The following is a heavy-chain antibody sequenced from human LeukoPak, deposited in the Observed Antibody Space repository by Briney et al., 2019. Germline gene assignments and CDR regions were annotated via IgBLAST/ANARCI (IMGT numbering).Heavy chain of an antibody. CDR2: ISGSGGGT. CDR1: RFTLSSYA. V-gene: IGHV3-23*01. Sequence: GGSLRLSCAASRFTLSSYAMNWVRQAPGKGLEWVSAISGSGGGTYYADSVQGRFTISRDNSKNTLYLQMNSLRAEDTVVYYCAKGSVATVPRYFDYWGQGTLVTVSS. CDR3: AKGSVATVPRYFDY. J-gene: IGHJ4*02. D-gene: IGHD5-12*01.